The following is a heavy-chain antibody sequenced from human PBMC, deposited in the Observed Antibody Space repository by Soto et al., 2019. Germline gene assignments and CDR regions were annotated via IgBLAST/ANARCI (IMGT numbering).Heavy chain of an antibody. CDR3: ARDGGDVDTAMAAPY. J-gene: IGHJ4*02. CDR2: IWYDGSNK. Sequence: QVQLVESGGGVVQPGRSLRLSCAASGFTFSSYGMHWVRQAPGKGLEWVAVIWYDGSNKYYADSVKGRFTISRDNSKNTLYLQMNSLRAEDTAVYYCARDGGDVDTAMAAPYWGQGTLVTVSS. V-gene: IGHV3-33*01. D-gene: IGHD5-18*01. CDR1: GFTFSSYG.